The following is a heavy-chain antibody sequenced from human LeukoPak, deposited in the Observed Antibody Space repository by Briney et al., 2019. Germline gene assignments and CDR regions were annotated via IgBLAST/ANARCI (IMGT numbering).Heavy chain of an antibody. D-gene: IGHD5-18*01. CDR3: ARNLEPRYNFGYMGY. J-gene: IGHJ4*02. CDR1: GFTFSSYS. V-gene: IGHV3-21*06. Sequence: AGGSLRLSCAASGFTFSSYSMNWVRQAPGKGLEGVSTISSSSSYIYYADSVKGRFTISRDNAKNSLYLQMNSLRAEDTAVYYCARNLEPRYNFGYMGYWGQGTLVTVSS. CDR2: ISSSSSYI.